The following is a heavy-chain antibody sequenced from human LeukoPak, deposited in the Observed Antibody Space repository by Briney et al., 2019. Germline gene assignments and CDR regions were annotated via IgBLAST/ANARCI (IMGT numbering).Heavy chain of an antibody. CDR1: GFTFSSYT. V-gene: IGHV3-21*01. CDR2: ISSSSSYT. J-gene: IGHJ3*02. CDR3: ARPRRPTEPYRRGDCYFPAFDI. D-gene: IGHD2-21*01. Sequence: PGGSLRLSCAASGFTFSSYTMNWVRQAPGKGLDWISSISSSSSYTYYADSVEGRFTISRDNAKNSLYLQMNSLRAEDTAVYYCARPRRPTEPYRRGDCYFPAFDIWGQGTMVTVSS.